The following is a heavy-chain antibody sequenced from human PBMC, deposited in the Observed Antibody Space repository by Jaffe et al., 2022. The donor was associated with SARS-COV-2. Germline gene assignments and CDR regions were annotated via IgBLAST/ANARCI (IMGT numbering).Heavy chain of an antibody. V-gene: IGHV3-21*01. Sequence: EVQLVESGGGLVKPGGSLRLSCAASGFTFSSYSMNWVRQAPGKGLEWVSSISSSSSYIYYADSVKGRFTISRDNAKNSLYLQMNSLRAEDTAVYYCARSLAAAAHYYFDYWGQGTLVTVSS. D-gene: IGHD6-13*01. CDR2: ISSSSSYI. CDR3: ARSLAAAAHYYFDY. J-gene: IGHJ4*02. CDR1: GFTFSSYS.